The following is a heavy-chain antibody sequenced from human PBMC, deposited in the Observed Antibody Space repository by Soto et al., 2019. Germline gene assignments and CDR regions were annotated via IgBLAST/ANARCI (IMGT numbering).Heavy chain of an antibody. J-gene: IGHJ6*02. CDR1: GYTFPNYG. Sequence: ASVKVSCKASGYTFPNYGINWVRQAPGQGLEWMGWISGYYGNTNYAQKLQGRVTMTTDTSTNTTYMELWSLISDDTAVYYCASRRTRFYGMDVWGQGTTVTVSS. V-gene: IGHV1-18*01. CDR2: ISGYYGNT. CDR3: ASRRTRFYGMDV.